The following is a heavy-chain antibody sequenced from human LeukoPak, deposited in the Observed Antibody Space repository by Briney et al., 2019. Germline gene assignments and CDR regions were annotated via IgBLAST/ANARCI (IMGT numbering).Heavy chain of an antibody. Sequence: SETLSLTCNVFSGSIRSYYWSWIRQPPGRGLEWIGYIFHTGTATYNPSLKSRFTMSVDTSKNQFSLKVTSVTAADTAVYYCASQVHWAAALDSWGQGTLVSVSS. V-gene: IGHV4-59*08. D-gene: IGHD6-13*01. CDR3: ASQVHWAAALDS. CDR1: SGSIRSYY. J-gene: IGHJ4*02. CDR2: IFHTGTA.